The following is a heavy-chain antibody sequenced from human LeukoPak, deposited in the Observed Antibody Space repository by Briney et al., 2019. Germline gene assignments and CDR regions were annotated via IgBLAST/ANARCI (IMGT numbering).Heavy chain of an antibody. CDR3: ARDKYCSSTSCPKYYYYYMDV. V-gene: IGHV3-7*01. D-gene: IGHD2-2*01. CDR2: IKQDGSEK. J-gene: IGHJ6*03. Sequence: GGSLRLSCAASGFTFSSYTMHWVRQAPGKGLEWVANIKQDGSEKYYVDSVKGRFTISRDNAKNSLYLQMNSLRAEDTAVYYCARDKYCSSTSCPKYYYYYMDVWGKGTTVTVSS. CDR1: GFTFSSYT.